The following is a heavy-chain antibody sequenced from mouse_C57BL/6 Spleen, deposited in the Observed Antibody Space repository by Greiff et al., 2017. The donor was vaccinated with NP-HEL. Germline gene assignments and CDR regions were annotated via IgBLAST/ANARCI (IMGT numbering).Heavy chain of an antibody. V-gene: IGHV1-64*01. J-gene: IGHJ4*01. Sequence: QVQLQQPGAELVKPGASVKLSCKASGYTFTSYWMHWVKQRPGQGLEWIGMIHPNSGSTNYNEKFKSKATLTVDKSSSTAYMQLSSLTSEDSAVYYCARSEVTVGDYAMDYWGQGTSVTVSS. CDR3: ARSEVTVGDYAMDY. CDR2: IHPNSGST. D-gene: IGHD2-2*01. CDR1: GYTFTSYW.